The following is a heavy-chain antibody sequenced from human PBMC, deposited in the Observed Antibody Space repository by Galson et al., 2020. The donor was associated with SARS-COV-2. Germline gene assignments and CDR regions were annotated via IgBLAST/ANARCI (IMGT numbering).Heavy chain of an antibody. CDR3: ARESVEIDAFDI. D-gene: IGHD2-15*01. J-gene: IGHJ3*02. Sequence: GESLKISCAASGFTFSSYAMQWVRQAPGKGLEWVAVISYDGSNKYYADSVKGRFTISRDNSKNTLYLQMNSLRAEDTAVYYCARESVEIDAFDIWGQWTMVTVAS. CDR2: ISYDGSNK. V-gene: IGHV3-30*04. CDR1: GFTFSSYA.